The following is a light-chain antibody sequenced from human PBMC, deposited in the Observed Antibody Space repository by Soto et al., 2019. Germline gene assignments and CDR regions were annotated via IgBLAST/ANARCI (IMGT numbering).Light chain of an antibody. CDR3: QQLISYPRT. CDR2: AAS. Sequence: DIQLTQSPSFLSASVGDRLTITCRASQGISSYLAWYQQKPGKAPNLLIYAASTLQTGVPSRFSGSGSGTVFTLTINSLRPEDFATYYCQQLISYPRTFGGGTKVEIK. J-gene: IGKJ4*01. CDR1: QGISSY. V-gene: IGKV1-9*01.